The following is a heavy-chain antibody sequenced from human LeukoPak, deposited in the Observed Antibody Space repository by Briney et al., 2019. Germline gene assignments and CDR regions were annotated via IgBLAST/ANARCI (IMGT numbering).Heavy chain of an antibody. Sequence: SGGCLRLSCAASGFTFSSYAMTWVRQAPGKGPEWVSSISRDDGRDTYYTDSVKGRFTISRDNSKNMMYLQMNSLTTEDTAIYYCARSGAPDSLDMYFDYWGQGTLVTVSS. CDR3: ARSGAPDSLDMYFDY. V-gene: IGHV3-23*01. CDR2: ISRDDGRDT. CDR1: GFTFSSYA. J-gene: IGHJ4*02. D-gene: IGHD2-2*03.